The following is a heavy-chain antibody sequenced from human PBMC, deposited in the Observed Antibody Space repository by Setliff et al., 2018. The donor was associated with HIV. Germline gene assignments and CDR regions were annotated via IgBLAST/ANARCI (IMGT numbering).Heavy chain of an antibody. Sequence: SVKVSCKASGGTFSSFAISWVRQAPGQGLEWMGGIIPIFGTANYAQKFQGRVTITTDESTTTAYMELRSLRSEDTAVYYCASETYYGSGSYLPTEYYYYYMDVWGKGTTVTVSS. J-gene: IGHJ6*03. CDR3: ASETYYGSGSYLPTEYYYYYMDV. CDR1: GGTFSSFA. CDR2: IIPIFGTA. D-gene: IGHD3-10*01. V-gene: IGHV1-69*05.